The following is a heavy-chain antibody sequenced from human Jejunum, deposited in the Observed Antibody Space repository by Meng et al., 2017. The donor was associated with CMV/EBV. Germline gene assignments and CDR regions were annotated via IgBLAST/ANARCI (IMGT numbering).Heavy chain of an antibody. CDR1: GFTVNSYY. V-gene: IGHV3-53*01. D-gene: IGHD5-12*01. CDR3: ARARGYTTSGSFDC. J-gene: IGHJ4*02. CDR2: IYSGGTT. Sequence: VQGVESGGDLILPGGSLRLFCAASGFTVNSYYMSWVRQAPGKGLEWVSIIYSGGTTYYADSVKGRFTISRDISKDTLYLQMTSLRADDTAVYYCARARGYTTSGSFDCWGQGTLVTVSS.